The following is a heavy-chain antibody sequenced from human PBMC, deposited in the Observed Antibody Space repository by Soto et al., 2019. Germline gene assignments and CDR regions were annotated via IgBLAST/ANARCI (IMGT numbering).Heavy chain of an antibody. J-gene: IGHJ6*02. Sequence: GALSLSFAASVFIVRGSSIHLVREAPGKGLEWVGRIRSRANNYATSSGASVRGRFTFFRDDSKNMAYLQMNTLKTEDTAIYYCARGQQEALGDYYYQGLDVWGQGTSVTVS. CDR2: IRSRANNYAT. V-gene: IGHV3-73*01. CDR1: VFIVRGSS. CDR3: ARGQQEALGDYYYQGLDV. D-gene: IGHD3-10*01.